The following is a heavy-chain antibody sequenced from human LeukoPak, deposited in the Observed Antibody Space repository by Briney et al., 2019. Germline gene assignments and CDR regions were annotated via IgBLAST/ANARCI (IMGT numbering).Heavy chain of an antibody. J-gene: IGHJ3*02. D-gene: IGHD6-13*01. CDR2: ISSSSSYI. CDR3: VKDVAAAGLYDAFDI. Sequence: PGGSLRLSCAASGFTFSSYSMNWVRQAPGKGLEWVSSISSSSSYIYYADSVKGRFTISRDNAKNSLYLQMNSLRPEDTALYYCVKDVAAAGLYDAFDIWGQGTMVAVSS. CDR1: GFTFSSYS. V-gene: IGHV3-21*04.